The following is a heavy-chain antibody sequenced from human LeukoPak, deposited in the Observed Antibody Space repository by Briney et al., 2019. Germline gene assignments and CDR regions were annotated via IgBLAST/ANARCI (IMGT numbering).Heavy chain of an antibody. CDR1: GGSLSSGSYY. D-gene: IGHD3-3*01. V-gene: IGHV4-61*02. Sequence: PSQTLSLTCTVSGGSLSSGSYYWSWIRQPAGKGLEWIGRIYTSGSTNYNPSLKSRVTISVDTSKNQFSLKLSSVTAADTAVYYCASTPPPHYDFWSGYYQHYYYMDVWGKGTTVTVSS. CDR2: IYTSGST. CDR3: ASTPPPHYDFWSGYYQHYYYMDV. J-gene: IGHJ6*03.